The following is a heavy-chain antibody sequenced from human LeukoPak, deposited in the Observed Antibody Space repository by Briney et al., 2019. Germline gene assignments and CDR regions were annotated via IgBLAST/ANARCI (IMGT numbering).Heavy chain of an antibody. Sequence: ASVKVSCKVSGYTLTELSMHWVRQAPGKGLEWMGGFDLEDGETIYAQKFQGRVTMTEDTYTDTAYKELSSLRSEDTAVYYCATTQWLVPWFDPWGQGTLVTVSS. CDR2: FDLEDGET. J-gene: IGHJ5*02. CDR3: ATTQWLVPWFDP. V-gene: IGHV1-24*01. CDR1: GYTLTELS. D-gene: IGHD6-19*01.